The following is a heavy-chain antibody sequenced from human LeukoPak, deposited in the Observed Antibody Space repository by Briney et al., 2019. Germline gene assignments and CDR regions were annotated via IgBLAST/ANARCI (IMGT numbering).Heavy chain of an antibody. CDR3: ARDYCSSTSCLFDY. D-gene: IGHD2-2*01. CDR1: GYTFTGYH. Sequence: ASVKVSCKASGYTFTGYHMHWVRRAPGQGLEWMGRINPNTGGTEYAQKFQGRVTMTRDTSISTAYMDLSRLRSDDTAVYYCARDYCSSTSCLFDYWGQGTLVTVSS. J-gene: IGHJ4*02. CDR2: INPNTGGT. V-gene: IGHV1-2*06.